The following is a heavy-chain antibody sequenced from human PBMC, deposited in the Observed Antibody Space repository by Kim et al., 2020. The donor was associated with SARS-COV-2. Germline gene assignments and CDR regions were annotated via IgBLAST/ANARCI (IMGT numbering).Heavy chain of an antibody. CDR3: AKAPGGAYRSHFDQ. V-gene: IGHV3-9*01. CDR1: GFTFRDYA. Sequence: GGSLRLSCAASGFTFRDYAMHWVRQAPGKGLEWVSGISWNGESTGYADSVQGRFIISRDNAKNSLYLQMNSLRAEDTALYFCAKAPGGAYRSHFDQWGPGTLVTVSS. D-gene: IGHD1-26*01. J-gene: IGHJ4*02. CDR2: ISWNGEST.